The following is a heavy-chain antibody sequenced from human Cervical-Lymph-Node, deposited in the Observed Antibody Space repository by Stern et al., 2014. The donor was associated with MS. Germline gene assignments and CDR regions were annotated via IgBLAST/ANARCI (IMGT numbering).Heavy chain of an antibody. CDR3: ARQRYFDY. CDR2: IFPGGSDI. Sequence: EVQLLQSGPEVKRPGESLKISCQASGYTFTSYWVGWVRQVPGKGLEWIAIIFPGGSDIKYSPSFQGQVPISADKSSSTAYLQWNNLKASDTAIYYCARQRYFDYWGQGTLVTVSS. CDR1: GYTFTSYW. J-gene: IGHJ4*02. V-gene: IGHV5-51*01.